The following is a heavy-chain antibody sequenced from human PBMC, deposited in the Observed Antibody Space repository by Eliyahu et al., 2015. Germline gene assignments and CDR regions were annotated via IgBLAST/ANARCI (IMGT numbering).Heavy chain of an antibody. CDR3: ARTVAVATKYFDY. J-gene: IGHJ4*02. Sequence: QVTLRESGPALVKPTQTLTLTCXFXGFSLNTREVXVSWIRQPPGQALEWLALINWDDDKYYRTSLKTRLTISKDSSKNQVVLTMTNMDPVDTATYYCARTVAVATKYFDYWGQGTQVNV. CDR1: GFSLNTREVX. D-gene: IGHD2-2*01. V-gene: IGHV2-70*13. CDR2: INWDDDK.